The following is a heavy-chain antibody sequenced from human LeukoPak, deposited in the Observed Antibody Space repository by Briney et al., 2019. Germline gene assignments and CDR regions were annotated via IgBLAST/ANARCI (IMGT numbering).Heavy chain of an antibody. D-gene: IGHD6-6*01. CDR3: AREGREYSSSADYYYYYMDV. J-gene: IGHJ6*03. CDR2: ISYDGSNK. V-gene: IGHV3-30*01. CDR1: GFTFSDHY. Sequence: GGSLRLSCAASGFTFSDHYMDWVHQAPGKGLEWVAVISYDGSNKYYADSVKGRFTISRDNSKNTLYLQMNSLRAEDTAVYYCAREGREYSSSADYYYYYMDVWGKGTTVTVSS.